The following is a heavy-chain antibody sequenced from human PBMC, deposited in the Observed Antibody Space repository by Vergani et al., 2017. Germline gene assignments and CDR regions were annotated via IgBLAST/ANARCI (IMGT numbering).Heavy chain of an antibody. Sequence: QVQPVQAGAEVKTPGTSVKVSCKASGYTFTSYDINWVRQATGQGLGWMGWMNPNSGNTGYAPKFNGRVTMTRNTSISTAYMELSSLRSEDTAVYYCARGRCTNGVCYFNYAFDIWGQGTRVTVSS. V-gene: IGHV1-8*01. D-gene: IGHD2-8*01. CDR3: ARGRCTNGVCYFNYAFDI. J-gene: IGHJ3*02. CDR2: MNPNSGNT. CDR1: GYTFTSYD.